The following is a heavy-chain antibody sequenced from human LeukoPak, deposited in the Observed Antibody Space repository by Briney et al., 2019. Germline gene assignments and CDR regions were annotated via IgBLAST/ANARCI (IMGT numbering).Heavy chain of an antibody. CDR1: GGSISSGGYY. CDR2: IYYSGST. D-gene: IGHD7-27*01. CDR3: AKSRTGDGLDY. V-gene: IGHV4-61*08. J-gene: IGHJ4*02. Sequence: SETLSLTCTVSGGSISSGGYYWSWIRQHPGKGLEWIGYIYYSGSTYYNPSLKSRVTISVDTSKNQFSLKLSSVTAADTAVYYCAKSRTGDGLDYWGQGTLVTVSS.